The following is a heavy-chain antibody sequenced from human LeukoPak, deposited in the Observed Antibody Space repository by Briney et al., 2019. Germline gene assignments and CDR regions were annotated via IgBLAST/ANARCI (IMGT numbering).Heavy chain of an antibody. CDR2: ISGSGGST. J-gene: IGHJ4*02. CDR3: AKREPRGYGGNLNFDY. CDR1: GFTFSSYA. Sequence: GGSLRLSCAASGFTFSSYAMSWVRQAPGKGLEWVSAISGSGGSTYYADSVKGRFTISRDNTKNTLYLQMNSLRAEDTAVYYCAKREPRGYGGNLNFDYWGQGTLVTVSS. V-gene: IGHV3-23*01. D-gene: IGHD4-23*01.